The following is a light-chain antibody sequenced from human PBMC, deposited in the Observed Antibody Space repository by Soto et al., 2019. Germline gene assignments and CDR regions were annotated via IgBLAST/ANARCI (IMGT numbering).Light chain of an antibody. Sequence: EIVLTQSPGTLSLSPGERATLSCRAIQSVTSRFLAWYQQKPGQAPRLLIYGSSSRASGIPDRFSGGGSGTDFTLTISRLEPEDFAVYYCQQYGSTPLITFGQGTRLEIK. CDR1: QSVTSRF. J-gene: IGKJ5*01. V-gene: IGKV3-20*01. CDR2: GSS. CDR3: QQYGSTPLIT.